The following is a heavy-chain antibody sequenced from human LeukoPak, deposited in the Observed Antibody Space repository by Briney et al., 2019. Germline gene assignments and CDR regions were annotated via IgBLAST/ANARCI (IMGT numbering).Heavy chain of an antibody. CDR2: IYHSGST. CDR1: GGSVSSGSYY. J-gene: IGHJ5*02. CDR3: ARTSRINMVLDP. V-gene: IGHV4-39*07. Sequence: PSETLSLTCTVSGGSVSSGSYYWSWIRQPPGKGLEWIGEIYHSGSTNYNPSLKSRVTISVDKSKNQFSLKLSSVTAADTAVYYCARTSRINMVLDPWGQGTLVTVSS. D-gene: IGHD3-10*01.